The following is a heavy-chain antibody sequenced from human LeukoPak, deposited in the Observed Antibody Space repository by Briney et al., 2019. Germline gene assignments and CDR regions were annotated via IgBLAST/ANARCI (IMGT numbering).Heavy chain of an antibody. J-gene: IGHJ2*01. V-gene: IGHV4-34*01. CDR2: INHSGST. D-gene: IGHD3-10*01. CDR3: ARGARFGAHWYFDL. CDR1: GGSFSGYY. Sequence: SETLSLTCAVYGGSFSGYYWSWIRQPPGKGLEWIGEINHSGSTNYNPSLKSRVTISVDTSKNQFSLKLSSVTAADTAVYYCARGARFGAHWYFDLWGRGTLVTVSS.